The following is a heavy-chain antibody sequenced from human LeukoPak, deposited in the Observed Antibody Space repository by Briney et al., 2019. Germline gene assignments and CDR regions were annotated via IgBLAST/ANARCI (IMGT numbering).Heavy chain of an antibody. CDR3: AREDIVAHEIDY. V-gene: IGHV1-69*05. Sequence: SVKVSCKASGGTFSSYAISWVRQAPGQGLEWMGRIIPIFGTANYAQKFQGRVTITTDESTSTAYMELSSLRSEDTAVYYCAREDIVAHEIDYWGQGTLVAVSS. D-gene: IGHD5-12*01. J-gene: IGHJ4*02. CDR1: GGTFSSYA. CDR2: IIPIFGTA.